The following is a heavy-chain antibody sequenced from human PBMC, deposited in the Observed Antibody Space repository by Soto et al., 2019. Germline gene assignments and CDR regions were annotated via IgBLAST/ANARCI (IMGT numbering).Heavy chain of an antibody. CDR1: GFSLSTSGVG. CDR3: ALLISYYYDSSGYLNWFDP. Sequence: QITLKESGPTLVKPTQTLTLTCTFSGFSLSTSGVGVGWIRQPPGKALEWLALIYWDDDKRYSPSLKSRLTLTKDTSKNQVVLTMTNMDPVDTATYYCALLISYYYDSSGYLNWFDPWGQGTLVTVSS. D-gene: IGHD3-22*01. CDR2: IYWDDDK. V-gene: IGHV2-5*02. J-gene: IGHJ5*02.